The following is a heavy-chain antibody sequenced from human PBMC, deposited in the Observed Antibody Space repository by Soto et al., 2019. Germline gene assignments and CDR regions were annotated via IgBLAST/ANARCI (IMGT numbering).Heavy chain of an antibody. D-gene: IGHD3-16*01. J-gene: IGHJ4*02. Sequence: QVQLVESGGGVVQPGRSLRLSCTASGFSFRSYSHYGVHRVRQAPVKGLVWVAVIWLDGSNEYYVDFVKGRFTVSSYLPKNMLYLQMDSLRAEDTAVYYCVLAPRPQYDYVLGSGYWGQGTLVTVPS. CDR1: GFSFRSYSHYG. CDR2: IWLDGSNE. CDR3: VLAPRPQYDYVLGSGY. V-gene: IGHV3-33*01.